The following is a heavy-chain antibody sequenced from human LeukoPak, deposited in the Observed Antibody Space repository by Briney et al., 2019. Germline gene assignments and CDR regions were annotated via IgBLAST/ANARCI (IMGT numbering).Heavy chain of an antibody. CDR2: IYYSGST. Sequence: SQTLSLTCTVSSGSISSGDYYWNWIRQPPGKGLEWIGYIYYSGSTYYSPSLKSRVTMSLDTSKNQFSLKLSSVTAADTAVYYCARDRDTLSDSCAFDIWGQGTVVTVSS. CDR3: ARDRDTLSDSCAFDI. J-gene: IGHJ3*02. D-gene: IGHD5-18*01. CDR1: SGSISSGDYY. V-gene: IGHV4-30-4*08.